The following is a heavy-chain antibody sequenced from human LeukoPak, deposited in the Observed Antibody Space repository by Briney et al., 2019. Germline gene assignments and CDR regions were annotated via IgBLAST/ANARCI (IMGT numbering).Heavy chain of an antibody. J-gene: IGHJ6*03. CDR3: ARQIQLWLAWGNYYYYMDV. CDR1: GGSISSSSYY. CDR2: IYYSGST. V-gene: IGHV4-39*01. D-gene: IGHD5-18*01. Sequence: PSETLSLTCTVSGGSISSSSYYWGWIRQPPGKGLEWIGSIYYSGSTYYNPSLKSRVTISVDTSKNQFSLKLSSVTAADTAVYYCARQIQLWLAWGNYYYYMDVWGKGTTVTVSS.